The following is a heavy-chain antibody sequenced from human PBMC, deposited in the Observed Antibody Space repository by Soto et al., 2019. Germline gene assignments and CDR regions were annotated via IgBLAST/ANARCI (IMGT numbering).Heavy chain of an antibody. CDR3: ARGRSVYYVPPRSGFDI. D-gene: IGHD3-10*02. V-gene: IGHV1-18*01. Sequence: QVQLVQSGAEVKKPGASVKVSCKAYGYTFTSYGISWVRQAPGQGLEWMGWISAYNGNTNYAHKLQGRVTMTTDTAPSTAYMELRSMRSDDTAVYYCARGRSVYYVPPRSGFDIWGQGTMVTVSS. J-gene: IGHJ3*02. CDR2: ISAYNGNT. CDR1: GYTFTSYG.